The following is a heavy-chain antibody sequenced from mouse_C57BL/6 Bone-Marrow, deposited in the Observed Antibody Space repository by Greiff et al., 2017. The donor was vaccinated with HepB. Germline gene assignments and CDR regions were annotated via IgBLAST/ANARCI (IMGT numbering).Heavy chain of an antibody. V-gene: IGHV2-9*01. J-gene: IGHJ3*01. CDR2: IWGGGST. Sequence: QVQLKESGPGLVAPSQRLSITCTVSGFSLTSSGVDWVRQAPGKGLEWLGVIWGGGSTNYTSALMSRLSISKDNSKSQVFLKMSSLQTDDTSMFYRANHGWNRGFAYWGQGTLVTVSA. D-gene: IGHD3-3*01. CDR3: ANHGWNRGFAY. CDR1: GFSLTSSG.